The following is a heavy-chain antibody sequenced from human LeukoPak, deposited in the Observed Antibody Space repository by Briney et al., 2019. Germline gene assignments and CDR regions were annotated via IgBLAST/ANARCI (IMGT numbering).Heavy chain of an antibody. Sequence: ASVKVSCKASGYTFTSYGISWVRQAPGQGLEWMGWISAYNGNTNYAQKLQGRVTMTTDTSTSTAYMELRSLRSDDTAVYYCARDNKVDYDFWSGYSNGDYFDYWGQGTPVTVSS. CDR3: ARDNKVDYDFWSGYSNGDYFDY. CDR2: ISAYNGNT. CDR1: GYTFTSYG. J-gene: IGHJ4*02. V-gene: IGHV1-18*01. D-gene: IGHD3-3*01.